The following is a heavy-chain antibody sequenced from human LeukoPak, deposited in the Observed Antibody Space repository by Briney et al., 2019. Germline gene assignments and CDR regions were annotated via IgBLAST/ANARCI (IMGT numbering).Heavy chain of an antibody. J-gene: IGHJ6*03. CDR3: ARGGDFWSGYSRGYYMDV. D-gene: IGHD3-3*01. Sequence: GGSLRLSCAASGFTFSGSALHWVRQAPGKGLEWVSVISGSGDSTYYADSVKGRLTISRDNSKNTLYLQMNSLRAEDTAVYYCARGGDFWSGYSRGYYMDVWGKGTTVTVSS. CDR1: GFTFSGSA. V-gene: IGHV3-23*01. CDR2: ISGSGDST.